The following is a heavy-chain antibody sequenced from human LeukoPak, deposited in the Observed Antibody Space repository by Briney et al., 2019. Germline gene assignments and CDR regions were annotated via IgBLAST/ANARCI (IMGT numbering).Heavy chain of an antibody. J-gene: IGHJ4*02. V-gene: IGHV4-59*01. CDR2: IYYSGST. CDR3: ARGTLDSSGYYRGDYFDY. D-gene: IGHD3-22*01. CDR1: GGSISSYY. Sequence: SETLSLTCTVSGGSISSYYWSWIRQPPGKGLEWIGYIYYSGSTNYNPSLKSRVTISVDTSKNQFSPKLSSVTAADTAVYYCARGTLDSSGYYRGDYFDYWGQGTLVTVSS.